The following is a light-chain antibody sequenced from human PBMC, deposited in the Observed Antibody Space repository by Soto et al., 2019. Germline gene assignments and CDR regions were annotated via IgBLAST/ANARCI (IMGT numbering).Light chain of an antibody. V-gene: IGKV3-15*01. CDR2: GAS. CDR3: QQYNHWPRGYT. J-gene: IGKJ2*01. Sequence: EIVMTQSPATLSVSPGERATLSSRAGQSVTANLAWYQQRPGQAPRLLFYGASTRATGVPVRFSASGSGTEFTLTISSLQSEDFAVYYCQQYNHWPRGYTFGQGTKLEIK. CDR1: QSVTAN.